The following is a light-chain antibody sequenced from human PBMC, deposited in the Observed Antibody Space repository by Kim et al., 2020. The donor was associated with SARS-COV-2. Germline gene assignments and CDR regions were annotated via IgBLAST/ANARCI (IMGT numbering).Light chain of an antibody. CDR3: AAWDDSLRVV. V-gene: IGLV1-47*01. J-gene: IGLJ2*01. CDR2: RNN. Sequence: GQRVTISCSGGRSNIGSNYVYWYQQLPGTAPKLLIYRNNQRPSGVPDRFSGSKSGTSASLAISGLRSEDEADYYCAAWDDSLRVVFGGGTQLTVL. CDR1: RSNIGSNY.